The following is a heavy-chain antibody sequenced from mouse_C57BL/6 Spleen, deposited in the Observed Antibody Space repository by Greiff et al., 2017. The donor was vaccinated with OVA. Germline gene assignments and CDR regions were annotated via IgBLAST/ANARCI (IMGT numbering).Heavy chain of an antibody. Sequence: QVQLQQPGAELVRPGSSVKLSCKASGYTFTSYWMHWVKQRPIQGLEWIGNIDPSDSETHYNQKFKDKATLTVDKSSSTAYMQLSRLTSEDSAVYYGARGELDYGSTHFDVWGTGTTVTVSS. V-gene: IGHV1-52*01. CDR2: IDPSDSET. CDR1: GYTFTSYW. CDR3: ARGELDYGSTHFDV. D-gene: IGHD1-1*01. J-gene: IGHJ1*03.